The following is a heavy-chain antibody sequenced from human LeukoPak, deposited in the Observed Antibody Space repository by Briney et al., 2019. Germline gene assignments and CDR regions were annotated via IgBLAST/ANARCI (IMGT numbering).Heavy chain of an antibody. J-gene: IGHJ4*02. CDR2: IYPGDSDT. CDR1: GYNFANYW. CDR3: ARHAARQGKLYFDY. D-gene: IGHD5-24*01. V-gene: IGHV5-51*01. Sequence: GESLKISCQSSGYNFANYWIGWVRQMPGKGLEWMGIIYPGDSDTRYSPSFQGQVTISADTSITTAYLQWSSLKASDTAIYYCARHAARQGKLYFDYWGQGTLVTVSS.